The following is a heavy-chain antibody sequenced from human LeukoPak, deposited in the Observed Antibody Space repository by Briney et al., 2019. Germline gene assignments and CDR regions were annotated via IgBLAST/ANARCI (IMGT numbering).Heavy chain of an antibody. Sequence: SETLSLTCTVSGGSISSYYWSWIRQPPGKGLEWIGEINHSGSTNYNPSLKSRVTISVDTSKNQFSLKLSSVTAADTAVYYCAREPIVVVPAAILGPFDYWGQGTLVTVSS. J-gene: IGHJ4*02. D-gene: IGHD2-2*02. CDR1: GGSISSYY. CDR2: INHSGST. V-gene: IGHV4-34*01. CDR3: AREPIVVVPAAILGPFDY.